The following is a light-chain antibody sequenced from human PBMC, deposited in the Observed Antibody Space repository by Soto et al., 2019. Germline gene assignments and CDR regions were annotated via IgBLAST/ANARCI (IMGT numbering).Light chain of an antibody. CDR2: DAS. CDR3: LQYNTYPFT. V-gene: IGKV3-11*01. CDR1: QSVSNY. Sequence: ERATLSCRASQSVSNYLAWYQQKPGQAPRLLISDASNRATGIPARFSGSGSGTDFTLTISSLQPEDFATYFCLQYNTYPFTFGQGTRLEIK. J-gene: IGKJ5*01.